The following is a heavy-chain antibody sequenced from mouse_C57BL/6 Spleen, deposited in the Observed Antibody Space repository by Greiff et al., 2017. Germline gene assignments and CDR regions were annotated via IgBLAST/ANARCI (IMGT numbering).Heavy chain of an antibody. J-gene: IGHJ2*01. Sequence: EVKLMESGPGLVKPSQSLSLTCSVTGYSITSGYYWNWIRQFPGNKLEWMGYISYDGSNNYNPSLKNRISITRDTSKNQFFLKLNSVTTEDTATYYCARDRGSNWDIGYWGQGTTLTVSS. V-gene: IGHV3-6*01. D-gene: IGHD4-1*01. CDR2: ISYDGSN. CDR1: GYSITSGYY. CDR3: ARDRGSNWDIGY.